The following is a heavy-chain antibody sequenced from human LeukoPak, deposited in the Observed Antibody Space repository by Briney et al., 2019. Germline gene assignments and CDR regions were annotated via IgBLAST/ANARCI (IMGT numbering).Heavy chain of an antibody. CDR3: ARAQIAAAGTGPFDI. J-gene: IGHJ3*02. D-gene: IGHD6-13*01. CDR1: GFTVSSNC. CDR2: IYSGGST. V-gene: IGHV3-66*01. Sequence: GGSLRLSCAASGFTVSSNCMSWVRQAPREGLEWVSVIYSGGSTYYADSVKGRFTISRDNSKNTLYLQMNSLRAEDTAVYYCARAQIAAAGTGPFDIWGQGTLVTVSS.